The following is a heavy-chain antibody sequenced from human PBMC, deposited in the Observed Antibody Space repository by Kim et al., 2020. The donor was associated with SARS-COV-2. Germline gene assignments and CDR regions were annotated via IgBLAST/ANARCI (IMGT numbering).Heavy chain of an antibody. CDR3: TRGVRGGCLTSPWD. Sequence: GGSLRLSCTASGFTFGDYAMSWVRQAPGKGLEWVGLITSKAYGTTTGYAASVRGRFTISRDDSKSIAYLQMNNLKTEDTAVYYCTRGVRGGCLTSPWDWGQGTLVTVSS. CDR1: GFTFGDYA. CDR2: ITSKAYGTTT. D-gene: IGHD3-22*01. V-gene: IGHV3-49*04. J-gene: IGHJ4*02.